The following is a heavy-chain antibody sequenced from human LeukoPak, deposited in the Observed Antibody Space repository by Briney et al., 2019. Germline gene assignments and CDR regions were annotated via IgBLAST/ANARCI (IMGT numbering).Heavy chain of an antibody. CDR1: GDFISIYY. J-gene: IGHJ4*02. CDR3: ARGGFYCGGDCYVDY. Sequence: SETLSLTCTVSGDFISIYYWSWIRQPAGKGLEWIGRIYTSGNTNYNPSLKSRVTMSVDTSKTQFSLRLSSVTAADTAVYYCARGGFYCGGDCYVDYWGQGTLVTVSS. CDR2: IYTSGNT. D-gene: IGHD2-21*02. V-gene: IGHV4-4*07.